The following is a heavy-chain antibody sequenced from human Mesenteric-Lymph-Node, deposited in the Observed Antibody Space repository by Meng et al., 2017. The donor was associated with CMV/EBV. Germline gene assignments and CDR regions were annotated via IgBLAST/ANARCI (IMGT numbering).Heavy chain of an antibody. CDR2: INHSGST. CDR1: SDDY. D-gene: IGHD3-10*01. V-gene: IGHV4-34*01. Sequence: SDDYWNWNRQHPGKGLEWIGEINHSGSTNYNPSLKSQVTISVDMSKNQFSLKLSSVTAADTAVYYCAGRIIMVRGVIRGGWRWFDPWGQGTLVTGSS. J-gene: IGHJ5*02. CDR3: AGRIIMVRGVIRGGWRWFDP.